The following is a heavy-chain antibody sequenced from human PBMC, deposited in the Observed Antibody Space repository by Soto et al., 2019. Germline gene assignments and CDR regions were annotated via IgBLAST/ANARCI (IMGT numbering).Heavy chain of an antibody. Sequence: SETLSLTCDVSGGSFSENYWTWIPQYPGKGLEWIGYIYYSGSTNYNPSLKSRVTISVDASRSQFSLKLTSVTAADTALYYCAAGTLGAVWTTLDDWGQGTLVTVSS. CDR3: AAGTLGAVWTTLDD. D-gene: IGHD1-1*01. CDR1: GGSFSENY. J-gene: IGHJ4*02. CDR2: IYYSGST. V-gene: IGHV4-59*03.